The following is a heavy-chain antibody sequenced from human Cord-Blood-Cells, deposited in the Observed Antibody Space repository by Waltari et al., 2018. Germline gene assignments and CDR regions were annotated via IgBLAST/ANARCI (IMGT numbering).Heavy chain of an antibody. CDR1: GGSFSGYY. J-gene: IGHJ3*02. D-gene: IGHD3-3*01. CDR2: INHSGST. CDR3: ARDRTYYDFWSGYYSDAFDI. V-gene: IGHV4-34*01. Sequence: QVQLQQWGAGLLKPSETLSLTCAVYGGSFSGYYWSWIRQPPGKGLEWIGEINHSGSTNYNPSLKSRVTISVDTSKNQFSLKLSSVTAADTAVYYCARDRTYYDFWSGYYSDAFDIWGQGTMVTVSS.